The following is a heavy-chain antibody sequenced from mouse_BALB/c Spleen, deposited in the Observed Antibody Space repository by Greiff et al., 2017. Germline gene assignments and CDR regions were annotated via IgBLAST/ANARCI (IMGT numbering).Heavy chain of an antibody. J-gene: IGHJ4*01. D-gene: IGHD1-1*02. Sequence: VKLQESGPGLVQPSQSLSITCTVSGFSLTSYGVHWVRQSPGKGLEWLGVIWSGGSTDYNAAFISRLSISKDNSKSQVFFKMNSLQANDTAIYYCARENGGNYLYYYARDYWGQGTSVTVSS. V-gene: IGHV2-2*02. CDR1: GFSLTSYG. CDR2: IWSGGST. CDR3: ARENGGNYLYYYARDY.